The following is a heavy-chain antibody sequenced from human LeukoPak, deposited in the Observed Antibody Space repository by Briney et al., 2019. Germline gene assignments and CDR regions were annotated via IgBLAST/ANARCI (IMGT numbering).Heavy chain of an antibody. CDR3: ARGSYYYGMDV. Sequence: SQTLSLTCAVSGGSISGGGYSWSWIRQPPGKGLEWIGYIYHSGSTYYNPSLKSRVTISVDRSKNQFSLKLSSVTAADTAVYYCARGSYYYGMDVWGQGTTVTVSS. J-gene: IGHJ6*02. V-gene: IGHV4-30-2*01. CDR1: GGSISGGGYS. CDR2: IYHSGST.